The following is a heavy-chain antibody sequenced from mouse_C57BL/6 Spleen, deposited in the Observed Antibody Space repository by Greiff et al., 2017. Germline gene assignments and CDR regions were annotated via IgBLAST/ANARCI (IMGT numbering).Heavy chain of an antibody. CDR2: IDPEDGET. Sequence: VQLQQSGAELVKPGASVKLSCTASGFNITDYYMHWVKQRTEQGLEWIGRIDPEDGETKYAPKFQGKDTITAAPSSNTTYLKRSSLTSEDTAVYYCATGYCSSYGYWYCDVWGTGTTVTVSS. CDR3: ATGYCSSYGYWYCDV. CDR1: GFNITDYY. D-gene: IGHD1-1*01. J-gene: IGHJ1*03. V-gene: IGHV14-2*01.